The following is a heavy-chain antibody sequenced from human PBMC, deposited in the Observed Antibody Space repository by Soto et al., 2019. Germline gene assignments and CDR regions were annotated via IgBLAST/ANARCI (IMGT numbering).Heavy chain of an antibody. CDR3: ARIYGGKSGGWFDP. CDR2: IFSNDEK. Sequence: QVTLKKSGPVLVKPTETLTLTCTVSGFSLSNATMGVTWIRQPPGKALEWLAHIFSNDEKSYSQSLKTRLTISKDTSKGQVVLTMTNMDPVDTATYYCARIYGGKSGGWFDPWGQGTLVTVSS. D-gene: IGHD4-17*01. CDR1: GFSLSNATMG. V-gene: IGHV2-26*01. J-gene: IGHJ5*02.